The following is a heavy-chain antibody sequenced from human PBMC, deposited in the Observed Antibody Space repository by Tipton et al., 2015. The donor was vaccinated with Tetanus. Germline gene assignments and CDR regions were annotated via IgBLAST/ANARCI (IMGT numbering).Heavy chain of an antibody. J-gene: IGHJ4*02. D-gene: IGHD3-22*01. Sequence: LRLSCTVSGGSISSYYWSWIRQPPGKGLEWIGYIYYSGSTNYNPSLKSRVTISVDTSKNQFSLKLSSVTAADTAVYYCARHTSYYYDSSGYYDYWGQGTLVTVSS. CDR2: IYYSGST. CDR3: ARHTSYYYDSSGYYDY. CDR1: GGSISSYY. V-gene: IGHV4-59*01.